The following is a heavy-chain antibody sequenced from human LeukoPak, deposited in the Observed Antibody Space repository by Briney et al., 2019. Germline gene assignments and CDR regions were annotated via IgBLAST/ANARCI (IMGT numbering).Heavy chain of an antibody. CDR3: AKLRAPPADYYDY. CDR2: IRYDGSNK. D-gene: IGHD6-6*01. J-gene: IGHJ4*02. V-gene: IGHV3-30*02. CDR1: GFTFSSYG. Sequence: GGSLRLSCAASGFTFSSYGMHWVRQAPGKGLEWVAFIRYDGSNKYYADSVKGRFTISRDNSKNTLYLQMDSLRAEDTALYYCAKLRAPPADYYDYWGQGVLVTVSS.